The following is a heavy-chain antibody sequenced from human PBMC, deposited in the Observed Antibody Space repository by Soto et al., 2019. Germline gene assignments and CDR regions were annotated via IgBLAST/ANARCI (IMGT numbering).Heavy chain of an antibody. Sequence: QLQLQESGPGLVKPSETLSLTCTVSGGSISSSSYYWGWIRQPPGKGLEWIGSIYYSGSTYYNPSLKIRVTISVDTSKNQFSLKLSSVTAADTAVYYCARRGAYDFWSGYYSWFDPWGQGTLVTVSS. D-gene: IGHD3-3*01. CDR3: ARRGAYDFWSGYYSWFDP. CDR1: GGSISSSSYY. J-gene: IGHJ5*02. CDR2: IYYSGST. V-gene: IGHV4-39*01.